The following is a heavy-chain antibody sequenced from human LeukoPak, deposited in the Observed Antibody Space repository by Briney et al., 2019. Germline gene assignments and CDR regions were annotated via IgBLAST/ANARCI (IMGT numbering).Heavy chain of an antibody. V-gene: IGHV3-23*01. CDR3: AKDFSGGYYSFDS. J-gene: IGHJ4*02. CDR2: ISGSGGST. CDR1: GFTFSNYD. Sequence: GGSLRLSCAASGFTFSNYDMTWVRQAPGKGLEWVSVISGSGGSTYYADSVKGRFTISRDNSKNTLYLQMNSLRAEDTAVYYCAKDFSGGYYSFDSWGQGTLVTVSS. D-gene: IGHD3-3*01.